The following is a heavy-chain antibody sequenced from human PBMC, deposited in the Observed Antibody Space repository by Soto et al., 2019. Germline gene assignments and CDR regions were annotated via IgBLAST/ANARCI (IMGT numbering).Heavy chain of an antibody. D-gene: IGHD3-10*01. CDR1: GGSISSGGYY. CDR3: GRGSGSSWFDP. J-gene: IGHJ5*02. V-gene: IGHV4-31*03. CDR2: IYYSGST. Sequence: QVQLQESGPGLVKPSQTLSLTCTVSGGSISSGGYYWSWIRQHPGKGLEWMGNIYYSGSTYYNPSRKSRDTITVDTSKNQFSLKLSSVTAADTAVYYCGRGSGSSWFDPWGQGTLVTVSS.